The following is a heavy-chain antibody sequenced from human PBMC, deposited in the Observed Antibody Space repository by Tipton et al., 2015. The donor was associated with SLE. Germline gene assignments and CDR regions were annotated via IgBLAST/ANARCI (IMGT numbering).Heavy chain of an antibody. CDR3: ASWLGGY. J-gene: IGHJ4*02. CDR2: IKQDGSEK. D-gene: IGHD3-10*01. CDR1: GFNFSRFW. V-gene: IGHV3-7*01. Sequence: SLRLSCAASGFNFSRFWMSWVRQAPGKGLEWVANIKQDGSEKYYVDSVKGRFTISRDNAKNSLSLQMNSLRAEDTAVYYCASWLGGYWGQGTLVTVSS.